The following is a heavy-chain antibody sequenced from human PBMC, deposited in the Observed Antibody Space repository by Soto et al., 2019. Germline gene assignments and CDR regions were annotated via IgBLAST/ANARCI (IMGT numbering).Heavy chain of an antibody. CDR3: ASDLGPTSYYDYGMDV. CDR2: IYYSGST. J-gene: IGHJ6*02. Sequence: QVQLQESGPGLVKPSETLSLTCTVSGGSVSSGSYYWSWIRQPPGKGLEWIGYIYYSGSTNYNPSLQRRVTIAXXTXKXXFSLQLSSVPAADTAVYYCASDLGPTSYYDYGMDVWGQETTVTVSS. CDR1: GGSVSSGSYY. V-gene: IGHV4-61*01.